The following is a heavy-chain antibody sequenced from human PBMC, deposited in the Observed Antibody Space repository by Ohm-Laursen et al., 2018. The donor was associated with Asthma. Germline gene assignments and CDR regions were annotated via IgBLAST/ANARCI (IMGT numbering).Heavy chain of an antibody. CDR1: GFTFSNAW. J-gene: IGHJ4*02. V-gene: IGHV3-15*01. D-gene: IGHD2-15*01. CDR3: AKGGVVVVAAMTMIDY. Sequence: SLRLSCAASGFTFSNAWMSWVRQAPGKGLEWVGRIKSKTDGGTTDYAAPVKGRFTISRDDSKNTLYLQMNSLRAEDTAVYYCAKGGVVVVAAMTMIDYWGQGTLVTVSS. CDR2: IKSKTDGGTT.